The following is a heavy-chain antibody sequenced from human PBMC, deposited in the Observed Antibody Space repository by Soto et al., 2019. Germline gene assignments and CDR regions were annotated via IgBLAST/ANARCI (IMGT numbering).Heavy chain of an antibody. Sequence: GGSLRLSGAASGITLSSYAMHWVRQAPGKGLEWVAVISYDGSKKYSADTVKGRFTISRDNSKNTLYLQMNSLRAKDTAVYYCARASSITIFGGMDVWGQGTTVTVSS. D-gene: IGHD3-3*01. CDR2: ISYDGSKK. CDR1: GITLSSYA. V-gene: IGHV3-30-3*01. J-gene: IGHJ6*02. CDR3: ARASSITIFGGMDV.